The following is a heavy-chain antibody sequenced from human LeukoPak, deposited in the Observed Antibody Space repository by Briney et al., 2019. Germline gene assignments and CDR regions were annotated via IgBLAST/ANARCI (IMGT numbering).Heavy chain of an antibody. Sequence: PSETLSLTCTVPGYSISSGYYWGWIRQPPGKGLEWIGSIYHSGSTYYNPSLKSRVTISVDTSKNQFSLKLSSVTAADTAVYYCARGPSGYHNTGGQGTLVTVSS. CDR2: IYHSGST. D-gene: IGHD5-12*01. J-gene: IGHJ4*02. V-gene: IGHV4-38-2*02. CDR1: GYSISSGYY. CDR3: ARGPSGYHNT.